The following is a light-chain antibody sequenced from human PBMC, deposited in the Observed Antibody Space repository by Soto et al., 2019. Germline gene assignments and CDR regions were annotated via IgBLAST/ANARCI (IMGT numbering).Light chain of an antibody. CDR1: QSVSSGH. CDR3: LHYFTAPHT. CDR2: GAS. Sequence: DIVLTQSPGTLSLSPGERASLSCRASQSVSSGHLAWYQQKPGQAPRLLIYGASSRATGIPDRFSGSGSGTDFTLTISRLEPEDYAVYYCLHYFTAPHTFGQGTKL. V-gene: IGKV3-20*01. J-gene: IGKJ2*01.